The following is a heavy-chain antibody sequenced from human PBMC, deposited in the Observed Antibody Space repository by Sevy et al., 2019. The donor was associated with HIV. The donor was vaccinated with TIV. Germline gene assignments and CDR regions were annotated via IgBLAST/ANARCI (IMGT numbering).Heavy chain of an antibody. Sequence: ASVKVSCKAFGYTFSTYLMHWVRQAPGQGLEWVGVNNPSGGGTKYAQKFQGRVIMTGDTSTSTVYMELSSLRSEDTAVYYCARDKDWLLYDYWGKGTLVTVSS. D-gene: IGHD3-9*01. CDR2: NNPSGGGT. CDR1: GYTFSTYL. V-gene: IGHV1-46*01. CDR3: ARDKDWLLYDY. J-gene: IGHJ4*02.